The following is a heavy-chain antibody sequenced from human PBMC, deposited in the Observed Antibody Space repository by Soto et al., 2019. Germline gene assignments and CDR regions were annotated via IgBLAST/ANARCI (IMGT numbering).Heavy chain of an antibody. CDR3: AKRWFFDY. D-gene: IGHD2-15*01. Sequence: LGGSLRLSCAASGFTFSSYGMHWVRQAPGKGLEWVAVISYDGSNKYYADSVKGRFTISRDNSKNTLYLQMNSLRAEDTAVYYCAKRWFFDYWGQGTLVTVSS. CDR1: GFTFSSYG. V-gene: IGHV3-30*18. J-gene: IGHJ4*02. CDR2: ISYDGSNK.